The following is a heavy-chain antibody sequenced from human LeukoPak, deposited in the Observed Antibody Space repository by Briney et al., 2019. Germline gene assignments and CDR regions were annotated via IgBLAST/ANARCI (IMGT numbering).Heavy chain of an antibody. CDR3: ARRVPYYYDSSGPFDY. Sequence: GESLKISCKVSGYSFTSNWIGWVRQMSGKGLEWVGIIHPGSSDTRYSPSFQGQVTISADKSFTTAYLQWSSLKASDTAMYYCARRVPYYYDSSGPFDYWGQGTLVTVSS. CDR1: GYSFTSNW. V-gene: IGHV5-51*01. CDR2: IHPGSSDT. J-gene: IGHJ4*02. D-gene: IGHD3-22*01.